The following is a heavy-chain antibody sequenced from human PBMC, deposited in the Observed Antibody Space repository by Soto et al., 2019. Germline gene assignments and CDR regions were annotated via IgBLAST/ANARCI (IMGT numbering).Heavy chain of an antibody. CDR1: GYTFTGYY. V-gene: IGHV1-2*04. Sequence: ASVNVSCKASGYTFTGYYMHWVRQAPGQGLEWMGWINPNSGGTYYVQKFQGCVTMTRDTSISTAYMELSRLRSDDTAVYYCARDFSPTQSDVLTGYRIYYYYGMDVWGQGTTVTV. D-gene: IGHD3-9*01. CDR2: INPNSGGT. CDR3: ARDFSPTQSDVLTGYRIYYYYGMDV. J-gene: IGHJ6*02.